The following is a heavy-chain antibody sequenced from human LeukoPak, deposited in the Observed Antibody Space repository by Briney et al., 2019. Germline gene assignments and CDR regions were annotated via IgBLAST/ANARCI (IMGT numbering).Heavy chain of an antibody. CDR3: ARGLGTYWGKDFLNWFDP. V-gene: IGHV1-8*02. Sequence: GASVKVSCKASGYSFTNYDINWVRQAAGQGLEWMGWVNPNNGDAGFSQKFQGRVTLTSNTCLTTAYMELTSLTSEDTAVYYCARGLGTYWGKDFLNWFDPWGQGTLVTVSS. CDR1: GYSFTNYD. CDR2: VNPNNGDA. D-gene: IGHD7-27*01. J-gene: IGHJ5*02.